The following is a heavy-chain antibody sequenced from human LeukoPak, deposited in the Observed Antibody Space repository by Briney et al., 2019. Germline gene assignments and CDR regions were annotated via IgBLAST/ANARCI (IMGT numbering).Heavy chain of an antibody. J-gene: IGHJ6*02. CDR3: ARVLWSEVAGTLGHYGMDV. CDR2: INPNSGGT. D-gene: IGHD2-21*01. V-gene: IGHV1-2*02. CDR1: GYTFTGYY. Sequence: GASVKVSCKASGYTFTGYYMHWVRQAPGQGLEWMGWINPNSGGTNYAQKFQGRVTMTRDTSISTAYMELSRLRAEDTAVYYCARVLWSEVAGTLGHYGMDVWGQGTTVTVSS.